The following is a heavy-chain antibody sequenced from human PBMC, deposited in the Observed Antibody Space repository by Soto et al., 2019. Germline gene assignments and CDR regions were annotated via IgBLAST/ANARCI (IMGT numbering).Heavy chain of an antibody. V-gene: IGHV1-2*04. CDR3: ARSISVAGTKEAFDN. D-gene: IGHD6-19*01. Sequence: ASVKVSCKSSGYTFTGYYMHWVRQAPGQGLEWMGWINPNSGGTNYAQKFQGWVTMTRDTSISTTYMELSRLRSDYTAVYYCARSISVAGTKEAFDNWGQGTMVTVSS. CDR2: INPNSGGT. J-gene: IGHJ3*02. CDR1: GYTFTGYY.